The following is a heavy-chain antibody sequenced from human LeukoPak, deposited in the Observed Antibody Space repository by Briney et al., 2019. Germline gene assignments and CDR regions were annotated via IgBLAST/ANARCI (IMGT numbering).Heavy chain of an antibody. CDR3: AREREYSGYDLLRYYYYMDV. CDR2: IYTSGST. D-gene: IGHD5-12*01. CDR1: GGSISSGSYY. J-gene: IGHJ6*03. Sequence: SETLSLTCTVSGGSISSGSYYWSWIRQPAGKGLEWIGRIYTSGSTNYNPSLKSRVTISVDTSKNQFSLKLSSVTAADTAVYYCAREREYSGYDLLRYYYYMDVWGKGTTVTISS. V-gene: IGHV4-61*02.